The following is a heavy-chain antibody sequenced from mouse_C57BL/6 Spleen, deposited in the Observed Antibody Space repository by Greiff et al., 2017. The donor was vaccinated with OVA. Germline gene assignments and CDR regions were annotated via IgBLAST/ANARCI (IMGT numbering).Heavy chain of an antibody. CDR1: GYSITSGYY. CDR2: ISYDGSN. V-gene: IGHV3-6*01. Sequence: VQLKESGPGLVKPSQSLSLTCSVTGYSITSGYYWNWIRQFPGNKLEWMGYISYDGSNNYNPSLKNRISITRDTSKNQFFLKLNSVTTEDTATYYCAREGASYAMDDWGQGTSVTVSS. J-gene: IGHJ4*01. D-gene: IGHD6-1*01. CDR3: AREGASYAMDD.